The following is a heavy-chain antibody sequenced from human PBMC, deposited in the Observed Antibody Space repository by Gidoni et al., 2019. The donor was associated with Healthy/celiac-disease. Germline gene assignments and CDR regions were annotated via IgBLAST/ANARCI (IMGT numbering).Heavy chain of an antibody. CDR1: GFTFSSYG. Sequence: QVQLVESGGGVVQPVRSLRLSCAASGFTFSSYGLRWVRQAPGKGLEWVAVIWYDGSNKYYADSVKGRLTISRDNSKNTRYLQMNSMRAEDTAVYYCAMRLNYYDSSGNAFDIWGQGTMVTVSS. V-gene: IGHV3-33*01. CDR3: AMRLNYYDSSGNAFDI. D-gene: IGHD3-22*01. J-gene: IGHJ3*02. CDR2: IWYDGSNK.